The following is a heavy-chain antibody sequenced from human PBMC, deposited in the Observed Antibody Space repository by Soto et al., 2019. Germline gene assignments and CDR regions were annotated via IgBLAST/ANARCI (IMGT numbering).Heavy chain of an antibody. V-gene: IGHV3-74*01. CDR2: INSDGSST. CDR1: GFTFSSYW. D-gene: IGHD4-17*01. J-gene: IGHJ6*02. Sequence: VGSLRLSCAASGFTFSSYWMHWVRQAPGKGLVWVSRINSDGSSTSYADSVKGRFTISRDNAKNTLYLQMNSLRAEDTAVYYCARDLPRDYVYYYYGMDVWGQGTTVTVSS. CDR3: ARDLPRDYVYYYYGMDV.